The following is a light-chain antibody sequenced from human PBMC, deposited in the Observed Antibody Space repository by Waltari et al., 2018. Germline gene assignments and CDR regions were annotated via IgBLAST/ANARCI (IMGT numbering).Light chain of an antibody. J-gene: IGKJ2*01. CDR3: QQYNNLQT. CDR2: DAS. CDR1: QSVTSN. V-gene: IGKV3D-15*01. Sequence: EIVMTQSPAALSVSPGERATLSGRASQSVTSNLAWYQKKRGHSPRLLIYDASIRATGIPARFSGRGSGTEFTLTISSLQSEDFAVYYCQQYNNLQTFGQGTKLELK.